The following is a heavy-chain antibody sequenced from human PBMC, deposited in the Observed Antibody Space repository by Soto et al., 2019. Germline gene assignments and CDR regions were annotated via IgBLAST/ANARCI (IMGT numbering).Heavy chain of an antibody. V-gene: IGHV1-24*01. CDR1: GYTLTELS. CDR3: ATGSGWVGETHLGY. D-gene: IGHD3-10*01. CDR2: FDPEDGET. Sequence: ASVKVSCKVSGYTLTELSMHWVRQAPGKGLEWMGGFDPEDGETIYAQKFQGRVTMTEDTSTDTAYMELSSLRSEDTAVYYCATGSGWVGETHLGYWGQGTLVTVSS. J-gene: IGHJ4*02.